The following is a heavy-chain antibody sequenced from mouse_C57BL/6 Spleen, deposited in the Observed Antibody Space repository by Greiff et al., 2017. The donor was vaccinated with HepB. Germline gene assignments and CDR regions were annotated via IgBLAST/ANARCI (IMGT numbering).Heavy chain of an antibody. CDR3: ARDTGIYDGYSYAMDY. CDR1: GFTFSDYY. Sequence: EVKLVESEGGLVQPGSSMELSCTASGFTFSDYYMAWVRQVPEKGLEWVANINYDGGSTYYLDSLKSRFIISRDNAKNILYLQMSSLKSEDTATYYCARDTGIYDGYSYAMDYWGQGTSVTVSS. V-gene: IGHV5-16*01. J-gene: IGHJ4*01. CDR2: INYDGGST. D-gene: IGHD2-3*01.